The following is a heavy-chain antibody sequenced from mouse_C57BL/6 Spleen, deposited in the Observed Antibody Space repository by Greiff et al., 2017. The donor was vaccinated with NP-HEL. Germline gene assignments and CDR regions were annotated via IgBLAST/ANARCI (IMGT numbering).Heavy chain of an antibody. CDR1: GYAFSSYW. V-gene: IGHV1-80*01. J-gene: IGHJ4*01. CDR2: IYPGNGDT. CDR3: ARSHYYGMDY. Sequence: VQLQQSGAELVKPGASVKISCKASGYAFSSYWMNWVKQRPGKGLEWIGQIYPGNGDTNYNGKFKGKATLTADKSSSTAYMQLSSLTSEDAAVYFCARSHYYGMDYWGQGTSVTVSS.